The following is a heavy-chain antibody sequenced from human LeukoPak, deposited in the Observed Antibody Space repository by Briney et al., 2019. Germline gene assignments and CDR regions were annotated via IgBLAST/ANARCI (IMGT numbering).Heavy chain of an antibody. Sequence: ASVKVSCKVSGYTLTELSVHWVRQTPGKGLEWLGGFNPEDGRTIYAQNFQGRVTMIEDTSTDTVYMELSSLKSEDTAVYYCATVSLMSVAPDNWFDPWGQGTLVTVSS. CDR1: GYTLTELS. V-gene: IGHV1-24*01. J-gene: IGHJ5*02. D-gene: IGHD6-19*01. CDR2: FNPEDGRT. CDR3: ATVSLMSVAPDNWFDP.